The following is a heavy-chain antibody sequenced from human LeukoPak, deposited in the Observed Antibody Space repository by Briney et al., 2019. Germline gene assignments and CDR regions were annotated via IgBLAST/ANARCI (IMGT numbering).Heavy chain of an antibody. CDR1: GYTFTSYY. CDR3: ARVETDYYDSGGYTYYFDY. Sequence: ASVKVSCKASGYTFTSYYMHWVRQAPGQGLEWMGIINPSGGSTSYAQKFQGRVTITADKSTSTAYMELSSLRSEDTAVYYCARVETDYYDSGGYTYYFDYWGQGTLVTVSS. V-gene: IGHV1-46*01. J-gene: IGHJ4*02. CDR2: INPSGGST. D-gene: IGHD3-22*01.